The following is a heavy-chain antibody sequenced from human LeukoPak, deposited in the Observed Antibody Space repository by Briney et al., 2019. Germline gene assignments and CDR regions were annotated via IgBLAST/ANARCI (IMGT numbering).Heavy chain of an antibody. CDR2: ISGSGGST. D-gene: IGHD3-22*01. Sequence: PGGSLRLSCAASGFTVSSNYMSWVRQAPGKGLEWVSAISGSGGSTYYADSVKGRFTISRDNSKNTLYLQMNSLRAEDTAVYYCAKGPPGNMIVIGFDYWGQGTLVTVSS. J-gene: IGHJ4*02. CDR1: GFTVSSNY. CDR3: AKGPPGNMIVIGFDY. V-gene: IGHV3-23*01.